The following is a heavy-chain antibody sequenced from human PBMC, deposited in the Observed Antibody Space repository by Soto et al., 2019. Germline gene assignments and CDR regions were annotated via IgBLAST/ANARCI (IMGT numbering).Heavy chain of an antibody. Sequence: PSETRSLTCAVYGGSFTDHYGTWIRQSPGKGLGWIGEINHSGITYYNTSLKSRVTISVDTSKNQFSLKLRSVTAADTATYYCARGRLDWLLLGYGVDVWGQGTTVTVSS. V-gene: IGHV4-34*01. CDR2: INHSGIT. CDR3: ARGRLDWLLLGYGVDV. CDR1: GGSFTDHY. D-gene: IGHD3-3*01. J-gene: IGHJ6*02.